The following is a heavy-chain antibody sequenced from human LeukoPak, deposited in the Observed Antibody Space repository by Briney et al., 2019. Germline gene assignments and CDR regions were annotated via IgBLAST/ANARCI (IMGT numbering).Heavy chain of an antibody. V-gene: IGHV4-61*02. Sequence: SETLSLTCTVSGGSISSGSYYWSWIRQPAGKGLEWIGRIYTSGSTNYNPSLKSRVTISVDTSKNQFSLKLSSVTAADTAVYYCARERTRWEPFDYWGQGTLVTVSS. CDR1: GGSISSGSYY. CDR2: IYTSGST. J-gene: IGHJ4*02. D-gene: IGHD1-26*01. CDR3: ARERTRWEPFDY.